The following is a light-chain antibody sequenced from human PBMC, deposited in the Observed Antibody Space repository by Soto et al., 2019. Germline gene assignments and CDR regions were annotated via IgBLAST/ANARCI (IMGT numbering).Light chain of an antibody. CDR2: GAS. J-gene: IGKJ2*01. CDR3: QQYGSSPYT. V-gene: IGKV3-20*01. CDR1: QSVSSSY. Sequence: EIVLTQSPGTLSLSPGERATLSCRASQSVSSSYLAWYQQKPGQAPRLLIYGASSRATGIPDRFSGSGSGTDFNLTISRLEAQAFAVYYCQQYGSSPYTFGQGTKLEIK.